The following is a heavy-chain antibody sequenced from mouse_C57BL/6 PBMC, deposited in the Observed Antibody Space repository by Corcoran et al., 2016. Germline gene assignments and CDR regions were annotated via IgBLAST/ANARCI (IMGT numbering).Heavy chain of an antibody. Sequence: QVQLQQSGAELMKPGASVKLSGKATGYTFTGYWIEWVKQRPGHGLEWIGEILPGSGSTNYNEKLKGKATITADTSSNTAYMQLSSLTTEDSAIYYCTRSHYYGSSYDGWFAYWGQGTLVTVSA. CDR3: TRSHYYGSSYDGWFAY. V-gene: IGHV1-9*01. D-gene: IGHD1-1*01. J-gene: IGHJ3*01. CDR1: GYTFTGYW. CDR2: ILPGSGST.